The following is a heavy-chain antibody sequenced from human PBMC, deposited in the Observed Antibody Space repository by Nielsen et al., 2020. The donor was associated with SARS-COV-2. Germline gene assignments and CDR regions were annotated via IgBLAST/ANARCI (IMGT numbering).Heavy chain of an antibody. V-gene: IGHV4-61*01. CDR2: IFYRGNT. CDR3: VRMDMATISVDY. Sequence: SETLSLTFIVSGGSISTGSHYWSWIRQPPGKGLEWIGYIFYRGNTNYKPSLKSRVTISVDTSKNQFSLKVNSVTAADTAVYYCVRMDMATISVDYWGRGTLVTVSS. D-gene: IGHD5-24*01. J-gene: IGHJ4*02. CDR1: GGSISTGSHY.